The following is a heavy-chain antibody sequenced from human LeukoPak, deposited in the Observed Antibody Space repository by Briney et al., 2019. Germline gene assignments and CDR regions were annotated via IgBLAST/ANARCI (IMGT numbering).Heavy chain of an antibody. CDR2: INHGEST. CDR1: GGSFSGYY. J-gene: IGHJ6*04. CDR3: ARDLLRFLEWEDV. D-gene: IGHD3-3*01. Sequence: SPSETLSLTCAVSGGSFSGYYWYWIRQPPGKGLEWIGEINHGESTNYNPSLKSRATLSVDTSKNQFSLKLSSVTAADTAVYYCARDLLRFLEWEDVWGKGTTVTVSS. V-gene: IGHV4-34*01.